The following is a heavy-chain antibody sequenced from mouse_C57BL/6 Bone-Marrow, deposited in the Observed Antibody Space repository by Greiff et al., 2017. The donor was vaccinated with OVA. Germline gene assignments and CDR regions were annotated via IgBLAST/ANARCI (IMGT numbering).Heavy chain of an antibody. V-gene: IGHV2-2*01. CDR2: IWSGGST. CDR3: ARNPLYAPYYFVY. CDR1: GFSLTSYG. Sequence: QVQLQQSGPGLVQPSQSLSITCTVSGFSLTSYGVHWVRQSPGKGPEWLGVIWSGGSTDYNAAFISRLSISKDNSKSQVFFKMNSLQADDTAIYYCARNPLYAPYYFVYWGQGTTLTVSS. D-gene: IGHD1-1*01. J-gene: IGHJ2*01.